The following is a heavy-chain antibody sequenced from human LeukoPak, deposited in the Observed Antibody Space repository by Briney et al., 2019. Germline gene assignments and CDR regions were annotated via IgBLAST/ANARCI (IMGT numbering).Heavy chain of an antibody. D-gene: IGHD1-1*01. V-gene: IGHV4-4*07. CDR3: ARYVPVRTGTTRASFDY. J-gene: IGHJ4*02. Sequence: PSETLSLTCTVSDTSINTYYWSWIRQPAGKGLEWIGHIYTTGTTNYNPSLKSRVTMSIDTSKNQFSLNLRSVTAADTAVYYCARYVPVRTGTTRASFDYWGQGTLVTVSS. CDR2: IYTTGTT. CDR1: DTSINTYY.